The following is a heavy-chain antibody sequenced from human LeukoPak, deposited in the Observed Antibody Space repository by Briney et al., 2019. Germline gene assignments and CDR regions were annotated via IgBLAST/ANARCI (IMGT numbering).Heavy chain of an antibody. CDR1: GYSFTSYW. D-gene: IGHD6-19*01. CDR2: IYPGDSDT. Sequence: GESLKISCKGSGYSFTSYWIGWVRQMPGKGLEWMGIIYPGDSDTRYSPSFQGQVTISADKSISTAYLQWSSLKASDTAMYYRARLGGKQWLVRAFDYWGQGTLVTVSS. CDR3: ARLGGKQWLVRAFDY. V-gene: IGHV5-51*01. J-gene: IGHJ4*02.